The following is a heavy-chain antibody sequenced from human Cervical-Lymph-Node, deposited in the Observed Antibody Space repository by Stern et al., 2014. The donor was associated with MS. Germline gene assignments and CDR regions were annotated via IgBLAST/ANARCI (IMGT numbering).Heavy chain of an antibody. D-gene: IGHD3-10*01. V-gene: IGHV1-24*01. Sequence: VQLLQSGAEVKKPGASVTVSCNVAGHPLSELAMHWLRQLPTRGLEWMGQFDPEDGETVYAQQFQGRLTMTEDTSTGTAYMTLTALRSEDTADYYGATDRGVKWGPGTLVTVSS. CDR1: GHPLSELA. CDR3: ATDRGVK. J-gene: IGHJ4*02. CDR2: FDPEDGET.